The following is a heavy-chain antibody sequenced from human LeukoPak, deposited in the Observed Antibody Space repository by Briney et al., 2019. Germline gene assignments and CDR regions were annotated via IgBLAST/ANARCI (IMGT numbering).Heavy chain of an antibody. J-gene: IGHJ4*02. CDR1: GFTFGAYY. Sequence: GGSLRLSCAASGFTFGAYYMTWVRQAPGKGLEWVANIKQDGSEKYYVDSVKGRFTISRDNANNSVYLQMNSLRAEDTAVYYCARMSGIAVAAIWISYFDYWGQGTLVTVSS. V-gene: IGHV3-7*03. D-gene: IGHD6-19*01. CDR2: IKQDGSEK. CDR3: ARMSGIAVAAIWISYFDY.